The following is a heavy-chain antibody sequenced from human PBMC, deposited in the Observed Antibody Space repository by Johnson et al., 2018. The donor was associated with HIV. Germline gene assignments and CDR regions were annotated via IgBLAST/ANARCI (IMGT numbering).Heavy chain of an antibody. J-gene: IGHJ3*02. D-gene: IGHD4-23*01. CDR2: ISFDGSNK. CDR3: AKVWTTVVTYDALDI. Sequence: QVQLVESGGGLVQPGGSLRLSCATSGFTLSNYGIHWVRQAPGKGLEWVAVISFDGSNKYYADSVKGRFTISRDNSESTLYLQLNNVRAEDTAVYYCAKVWTTVVTYDALDIWGQGTMVTVFS. CDR1: GFTLSNYG. V-gene: IGHV3-30*18.